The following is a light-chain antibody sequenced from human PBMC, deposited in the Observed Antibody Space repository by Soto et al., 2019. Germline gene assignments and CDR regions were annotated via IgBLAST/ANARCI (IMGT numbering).Light chain of an antibody. CDR3: LQDYDYPRT. CDR2: GAS. CDR1: QSFRNNY. V-gene: IGKV3-20*01. J-gene: IGKJ1*01. Sequence: EIVLTQSPGTLSLYPVERATLSCRTSQSFRNNYLVWYQQKPGQPPRLLIYGASTRATGIPDRFSGSGSGTDFTLTISSLQPEDFATYYCLQDYDYPRTFGQGTKVDIK.